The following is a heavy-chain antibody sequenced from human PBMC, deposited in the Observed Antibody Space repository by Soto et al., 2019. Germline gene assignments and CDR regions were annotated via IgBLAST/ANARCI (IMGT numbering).Heavy chain of an antibody. CDR1: GGSFRCYY. J-gene: IGHJ6*02. CDR2: INHSGST. D-gene: IGHD6-13*01. Sequence: SETLSLTCAVSGGSFRCYYWSSVRQPPEKGLEWIGEINHSGSTNYNPSLKSRVTISVDTSKNQFSLKLSSVTAADTAVYYCASPPVPIAAAGTGPYWYYGMDVWGQGTTVTVSS. CDR3: ASPPVPIAAAGTGPYWYYGMDV. V-gene: IGHV4-34*01.